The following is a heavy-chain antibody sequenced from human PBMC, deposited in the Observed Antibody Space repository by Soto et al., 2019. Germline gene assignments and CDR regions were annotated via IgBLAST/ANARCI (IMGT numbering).Heavy chain of an antibody. CDR3: ARMRVGVNWYFDL. J-gene: IGHJ2*01. V-gene: IGHV3-11*06. D-gene: IGHD1-26*01. CDR1: GFNFGDYY. Sequence: GGSLRLSCAASGFNFGDYYMAWIRQAPGKGLEWVSFVSSSGSYTKYSDTVGGRLTVSRDNGRNSLHLQLNSLRVEDTAVYYCARMRVGVNWYFDLWGRGTLVTVYS. CDR2: VSSSGSYT.